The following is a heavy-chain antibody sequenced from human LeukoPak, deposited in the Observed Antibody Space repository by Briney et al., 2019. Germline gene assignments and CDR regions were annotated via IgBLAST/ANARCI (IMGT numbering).Heavy chain of an antibody. CDR3: VVLRYFDWLSSSDMLFDY. CDR1: GYTFTSYE. D-gene: IGHD3-9*01. CDR2: MNPNSGNT. Sequence: ASVKVSCKASGYTFTSYEINWVRQATGQGLEWMGWMNPNSGNTGYAQKFQGRVTMTRNTSISTAYMELSSLRSEDTAVYYCVVLRYFDWLSSSDMLFDYWGQGTLVTVSS. V-gene: IGHV1-8*01. J-gene: IGHJ4*02.